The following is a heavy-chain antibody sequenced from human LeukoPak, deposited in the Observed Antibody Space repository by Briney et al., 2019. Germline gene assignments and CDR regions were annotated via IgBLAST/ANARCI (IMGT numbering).Heavy chain of an antibody. Sequence: GRSLRLSCAASGFIFDDSAMHWVRQAPGKGLEWVSSINWNSGTIGYADSVKGRFTISRDNSKNTLYLQMNSLRAEDTAVYYCARDAVTTSYYYYGMDVWGQGTTVTVSS. V-gene: IGHV3-9*01. CDR2: INWNSGTI. J-gene: IGHJ6*02. CDR3: ARDAVTTSYYYYGMDV. D-gene: IGHD4-17*01. CDR1: GFIFDDSA.